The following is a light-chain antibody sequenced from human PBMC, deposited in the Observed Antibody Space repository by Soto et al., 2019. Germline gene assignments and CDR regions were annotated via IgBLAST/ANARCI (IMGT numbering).Light chain of an antibody. CDR2: DAS. Sequence: VLTQSPGTLSLSPGEGATLSCRASQRVASDLAWYLQKPGQPPRLLIYDASIRATGIPDRISGSGSERDFTLTISRLEHEDAAFYYCQQYLNPPRTFGQGTKLEIK. CDR1: QRVASD. J-gene: IGKJ1*01. V-gene: IGKV3-20*01. CDR3: QQYLNPPRT.